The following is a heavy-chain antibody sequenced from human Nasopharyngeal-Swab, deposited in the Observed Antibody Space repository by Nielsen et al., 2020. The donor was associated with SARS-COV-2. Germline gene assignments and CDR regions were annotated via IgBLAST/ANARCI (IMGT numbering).Heavy chain of an antibody. CDR2: INHSGST. CDR3: ARGTQIYSSGYSYYYYMDV. J-gene: IGHJ6*03. V-gene: IGHV4-34*01. Sequence: SETLSLTCAVYGGSFSGYYWSWIRQPPGKGLEWIGEINHSGSTNYNPSLKSRVTISVDTSKNQFSLKLSSVTAADTAVCYCARGTQIYSSGYSYYYYMDVWGKGTTVTVSS. CDR1: GGSFSGYY. D-gene: IGHD3-22*01.